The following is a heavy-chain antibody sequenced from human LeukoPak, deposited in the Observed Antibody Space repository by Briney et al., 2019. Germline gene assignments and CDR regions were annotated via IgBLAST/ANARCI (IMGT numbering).Heavy chain of an antibody. J-gene: IGHJ6*03. CDR2: ISYDGSNK. Sequence: GGSLRLSCAASGFTFSSYAMHWVRQAPGKGLEWVAVISYDGSNKYYADSVKGRFTISRDSSNNTLYLQMNSLRAEDTAVYYCARDGRYSSSWHQYYYYMDVWGKGTTVTVSS. V-gene: IGHV3-30-3*01. CDR1: GFTFSSYA. D-gene: IGHD6-13*01. CDR3: ARDGRYSSSWHQYYYYMDV.